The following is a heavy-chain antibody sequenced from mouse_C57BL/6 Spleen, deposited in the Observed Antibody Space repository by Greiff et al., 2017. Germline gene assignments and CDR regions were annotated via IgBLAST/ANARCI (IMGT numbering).Heavy chain of an antibody. CDR1: GYTFTSYW. J-gene: IGHJ2*01. D-gene: IGHD2-4*01. Sequence: VQLQQPGAELVKPGASVKLSCKASGYTFTSYWMHWVKQRPGQGLEWIGMIHPNSGSTNYNEKFKSKATLTVDKSSSTAYMQLSSLTSEDSAVYYCARRGYDYDVGFDYWGQGTTLTVSS. V-gene: IGHV1-64*01. CDR2: IHPNSGST. CDR3: ARRGYDYDVGFDY.